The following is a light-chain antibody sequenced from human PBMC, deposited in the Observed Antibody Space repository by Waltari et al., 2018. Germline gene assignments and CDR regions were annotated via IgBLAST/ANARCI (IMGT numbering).Light chain of an antibody. CDR1: QSVLFSSNSNNY. CDR3: QQYYSTPWT. J-gene: IGKJ1*01. V-gene: IGKV4-1*01. Sequence: DIVMTQSPDSLAVSLGERATINRKSSQSVLFSSNSNNYLAWYQQKSGQPPKLLIYWASTRESGVPDRFSGSGSGTHFTLTISSLQAEDVAVYYCQQYYSTPWTFGQGTKVEIK. CDR2: WAS.